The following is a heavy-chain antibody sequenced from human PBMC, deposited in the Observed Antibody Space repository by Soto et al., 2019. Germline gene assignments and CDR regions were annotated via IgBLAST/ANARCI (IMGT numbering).Heavy chain of an antibody. V-gene: IGHV4-34*01. CDR1: GGSFSGYY. J-gene: IGHJ4*02. D-gene: IGHD3-10*01. CDR3: ARVMVRGVIAY. Sequence: LSLTCAVYGGSFSGYYWSWIRQPPGKGLEWIGEINHSGSTNYNPSLKSRVTISVDTSKNQFSLKLSSVTAADTAVYYCARVMVRGVIAYWGQGTLVT. CDR2: INHSGST.